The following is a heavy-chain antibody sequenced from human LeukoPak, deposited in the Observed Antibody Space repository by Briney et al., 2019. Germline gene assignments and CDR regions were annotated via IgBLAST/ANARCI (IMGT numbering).Heavy chain of an antibody. CDR2: ISWNSGSI. Sequence: PGGSLRLSCAASGFTFDDYAMHWVRQAPGKGLEWVSGISWNSGSIGYADSVKGRFTISRDNAKNSLYLQMNSLRAEDTALYYCAKDILRAVGTGYFDSWGQGTLVTVSS. V-gene: IGHV3-9*01. D-gene: IGHD6-13*01. J-gene: IGHJ4*02. CDR1: GFTFDDYA. CDR3: AKDILRAVGTGYFDS.